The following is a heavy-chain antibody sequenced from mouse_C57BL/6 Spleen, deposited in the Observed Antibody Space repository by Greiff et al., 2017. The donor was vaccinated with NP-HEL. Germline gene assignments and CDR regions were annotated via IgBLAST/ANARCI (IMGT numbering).Heavy chain of an antibody. D-gene: IGHD4-1*01. Sequence: VQLQQSGPELVKPGASVKISCKASGYAFSSSWMNWVKQRPGKGLEWIGRIYPGDGDTNYNGKFKGKATLTADKSSSTAYMQLSSLTSEDSAVYFCARGGTGTDYFDYWGQGTTLTVSS. CDR2: IYPGDGDT. CDR1: GYAFSSSW. CDR3: ARGGTGTDYFDY. J-gene: IGHJ2*01. V-gene: IGHV1-82*01.